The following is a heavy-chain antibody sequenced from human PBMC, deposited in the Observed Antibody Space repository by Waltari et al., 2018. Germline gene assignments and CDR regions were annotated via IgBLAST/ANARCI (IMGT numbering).Heavy chain of an antibody. J-gene: IGHJ4*02. CDR3: AKTPYSSSWKVPFDY. CDR1: GFTFDDYA. CDR2: ISWDSGSI. V-gene: IGHV3-9*01. D-gene: IGHD6-13*01. Sequence: EVQLVESGGGLVQPGRSLRLSCAASGFTFDDYAMHWVRQAPGRGLEGVSGISWDSGSIGYSDSVKGRFTIARDNAKNSLYLQMNSLRAEDTALYYCAKTPYSSSWKVPFDYWGQGTLVTVSS.